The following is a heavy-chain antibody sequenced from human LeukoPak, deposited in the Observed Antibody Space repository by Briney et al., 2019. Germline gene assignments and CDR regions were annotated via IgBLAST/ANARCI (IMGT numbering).Heavy chain of an antibody. Sequence: GGSLRLSCAASGFNFSSYWMSWVRQAPGKGLEWVANIKQDGGERYYVDSVKGRFTISRDNSKNTLYLQLNSLRAEDTAVYYCAREGSGRTAYNDGLDVWGQRTMVTVSS. D-gene: IGHD3-10*01. V-gene: IGHV3-7*03. CDR1: GFNFSSYW. CDR2: IKQDGGER. CDR3: AREGSGRTAYNDGLDV. J-gene: IGHJ3*01.